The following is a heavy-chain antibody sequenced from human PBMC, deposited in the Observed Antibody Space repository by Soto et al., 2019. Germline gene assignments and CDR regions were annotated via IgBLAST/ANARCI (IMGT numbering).Heavy chain of an antibody. CDR2: ITGSGGST. CDR3: AKDRSVDTRDWFDP. CDR1: GFTFGTYA. Sequence: GGSLRLSCAASGFTFGTYAMNWVRQAPGKGLEWVSGITGSGGSTYYADSMKGRFTISRDNSKNTLYLQMNSLRADDTAVYYCAKDRSVDTRDWFDPWGQGTLVTVSS. J-gene: IGHJ5*02. D-gene: IGHD5-18*01. V-gene: IGHV3-23*01.